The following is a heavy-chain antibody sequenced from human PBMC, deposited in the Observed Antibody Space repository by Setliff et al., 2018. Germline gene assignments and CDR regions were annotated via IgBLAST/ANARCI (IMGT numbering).Heavy chain of an antibody. D-gene: IGHD1-26*01. CDR2: FDPEDGET. J-gene: IGHJ4*02. Sequence: SVKVSCKVSGYTLTELSMHWVRQAPGKGLEWTGGFDPEDGETIYAQKFQGRVTMTEDTSTDTAYMELSSLRSEDTAVYYCATSTWELGGFDYWGQGTLVTVSS. CDR1: GYTLTELS. CDR3: ATSTWELGGFDY. V-gene: IGHV1-24*01.